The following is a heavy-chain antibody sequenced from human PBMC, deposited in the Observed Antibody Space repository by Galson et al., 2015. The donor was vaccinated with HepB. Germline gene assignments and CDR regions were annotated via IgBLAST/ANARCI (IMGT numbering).Heavy chain of an antibody. J-gene: IGHJ6*02. V-gene: IGHV1-3*01. Sequence: SVKVSCKASGYTFTTYVISWVRQAPGQRLEWMGWINAGNGNTKYSQKFQGRVTITTDTSASTAYMELSSLRSEDTAVYYCARDPAPNGYYEYYYYYGMDVWGQGTTVTVSS. CDR1: GYTFTTYV. CDR2: INAGNGNT. CDR3: ARDPAPNGYYEYYYYYGMDV. D-gene: IGHD3-3*01.